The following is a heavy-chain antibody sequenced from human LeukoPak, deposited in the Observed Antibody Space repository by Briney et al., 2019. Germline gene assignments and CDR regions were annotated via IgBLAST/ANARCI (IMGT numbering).Heavy chain of an antibody. Sequence: ASVKVSCKASGYTFTSYYMHWVRQAPGQGLEWMGIINPSGGSTSYAQKLQGRVTITRDTSTSTVYMELSSLRSEDTAVYYCARSVVGANVDYWGQGTLVTVSS. V-gene: IGHV1-46*01. D-gene: IGHD1-26*01. CDR2: INPSGGST. J-gene: IGHJ4*02. CDR1: GYTFTSYY. CDR3: ARSVVGANVDY.